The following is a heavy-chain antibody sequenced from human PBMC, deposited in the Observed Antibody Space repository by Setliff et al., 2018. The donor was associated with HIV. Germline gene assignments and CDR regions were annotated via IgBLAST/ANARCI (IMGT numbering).Heavy chain of an antibody. CDR2: INQDGSHK. CDR1: GFTFNNYW. J-gene: IGHJ3*02. D-gene: IGHD2-21*01. Sequence: GGSLRLSCAASGFTFNNYWLVWVRQVPGKGLEWVANINQDGSHKYYVDSVKGRFTISRGNAKNSLYLQMNSLRADDTAMYYCACPKEGYSGAGEAFQIWGQGTMVTVSS. CDR3: ACPKEGYSGAGEAFQI. V-gene: IGHV3-7*01.